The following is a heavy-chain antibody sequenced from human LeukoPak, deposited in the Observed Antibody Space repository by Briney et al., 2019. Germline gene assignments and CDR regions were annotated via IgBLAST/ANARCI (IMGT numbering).Heavy chain of an antibody. CDR2: IWYDGRNQ. V-gene: IGHV3-33*01. D-gene: IGHD2-2*01. Sequence: TGGSLRLACAASGFTFSSYGMHWVRQAPGKGLEWVTAIWYDGRNQYYADSVKGRFTISRDNSKNTLYVQMNSLRAEDKALYYCARGYCSTTNCPGYYGMDVWGQGTTVTVSS. CDR3: ARGYCSTTNCPGYYGMDV. J-gene: IGHJ6*02. CDR1: GFTFSSYG.